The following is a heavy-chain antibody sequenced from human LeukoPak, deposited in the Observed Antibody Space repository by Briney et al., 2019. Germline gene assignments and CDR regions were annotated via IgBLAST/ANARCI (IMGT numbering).Heavy chain of an antibody. CDR2: ISGSGGST. CDR3: AKFSYDSSGYYYPGGYYFDY. V-gene: IGHV3-23*01. CDR1: GFTFSSYW. D-gene: IGHD3-22*01. J-gene: IGHJ4*02. Sequence: PGGSLRLSCAASGFTFSSYWMHWVRQAPGKGLEWVSAISGSGGSTCYADSVKGRFTISRDNSKNTLYLQMNSLRAEDTAVYYCAKFSYDSSGYYYPGGYYFDYWGQGTLVTVSS.